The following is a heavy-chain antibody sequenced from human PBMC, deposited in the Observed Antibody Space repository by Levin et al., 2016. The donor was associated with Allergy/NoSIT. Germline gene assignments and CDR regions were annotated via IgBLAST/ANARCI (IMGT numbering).Heavy chain of an antibody. CDR2: IWSDGSSE. Sequence: GESLKISCAASGITFTRSGMHWVRQAPGKGLEWVAFIWSDGSSEYYADSVKGRFTISRDNSKNTLYLQMNSLRAEDTAVYYCARAGYSSGWPSFDYWGQGTLVTVSS. J-gene: IGHJ4*02. CDR1: GITFTRSG. CDR3: ARAGYSSGWPSFDY. V-gene: IGHV3-33*01. D-gene: IGHD6-19*01.